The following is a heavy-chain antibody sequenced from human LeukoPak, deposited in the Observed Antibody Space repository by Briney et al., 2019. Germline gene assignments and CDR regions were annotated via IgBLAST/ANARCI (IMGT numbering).Heavy chain of an antibody. CDR3: ARDLYDRRMYGSGSYYLDY. CDR1: GFTFKLYW. D-gene: IGHD3-10*01. V-gene: IGHV3-74*01. J-gene: IGHJ4*02. Sequence: GGSLRLSCAASGFTFKLYWMHWVRQVPGRRPVWVSRINDDGSDTVYADSVRGRFTISRDDAKNTVYLQMNNLRAEDTAVYYCARDLYDRRMYGSGSYYLDYWGQGTLVTVSS. CDR2: INDDGSDT.